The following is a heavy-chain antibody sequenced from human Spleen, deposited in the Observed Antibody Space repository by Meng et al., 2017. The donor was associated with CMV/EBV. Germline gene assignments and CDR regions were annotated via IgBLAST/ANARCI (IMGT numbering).Heavy chain of an antibody. CDR3: ARGGPDCSSTSCYPYYYYGMDV. Sequence: SETLSLTCTVSGGSISSYYWSWIRQPPGKGLEWIGYIYYSGSTNYNPSLKSRVTISVDTSKNQFSLKLSPVTAADTAVYYCARGGPDCSSTSCYPYYYYGMDVWGQGTTVTVSS. J-gene: IGHJ6*02. CDR1: GGSISSYY. V-gene: IGHV4-59*01. D-gene: IGHD2-2*01. CDR2: IYYSGST.